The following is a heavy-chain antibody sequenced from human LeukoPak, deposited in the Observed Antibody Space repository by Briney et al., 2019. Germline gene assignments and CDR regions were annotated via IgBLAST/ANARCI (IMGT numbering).Heavy chain of an antibody. CDR1: GYSFTTYW. CDR3: ARQGLWCGKQPDY. CDR2: IYPGDSDT. D-gene: IGHD4/OR15-4a*01. V-gene: IGHV5-51*01. Sequence: GESLKISCKGSGYSFTTYWIGWVRQMPGKGLEWMGIIYPGDSDTRYSPSFQGQVTISADKSISTAYLHWSSLKASDTAMYYCARQGLWCGKQPDYLGQGALVTVSS. J-gene: IGHJ4*02.